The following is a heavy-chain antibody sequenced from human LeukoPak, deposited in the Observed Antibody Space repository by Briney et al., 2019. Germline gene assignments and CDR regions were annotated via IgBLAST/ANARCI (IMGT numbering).Heavy chain of an antibody. Sequence: GGSLRLSCAASGFTFSSYEMNWVRQAPGKGLEWVSYISSSGRTIYYADSVKGRFTISRDNAKNSLYLQMNSLRAEDTAVYYCARSWYDFWSGYYKVFYFDYWGQGTLVTVSS. J-gene: IGHJ4*02. CDR2: ISSSGRTI. CDR3: ARSWYDFWSGYYKVFYFDY. CDR1: GFTFSSYE. V-gene: IGHV3-48*03. D-gene: IGHD3-3*01.